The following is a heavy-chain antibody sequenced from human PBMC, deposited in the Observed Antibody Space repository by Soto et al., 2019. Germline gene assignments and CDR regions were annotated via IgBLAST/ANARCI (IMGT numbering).Heavy chain of an antibody. J-gene: IGHJ4*02. CDR1: GFSFTSYA. D-gene: IGHD1-26*01. V-gene: IGHV3-23*01. Sequence: GGSLRLSCAGSGFSFTSYALSWVRQAPGTGLEWVSTISGSDGKKYYADSVKGRFSISRDTSKTTLYLQMNSLRVEDTAVYYCARWSFLDYWGQGTRVTVSS. CDR3: ARWSFLDY. CDR2: ISGSDGKK.